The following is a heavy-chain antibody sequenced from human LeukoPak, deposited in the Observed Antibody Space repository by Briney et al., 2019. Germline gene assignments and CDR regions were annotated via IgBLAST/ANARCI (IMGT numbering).Heavy chain of an antibody. J-gene: IGHJ4*02. V-gene: IGHV4-59*12. D-gene: IGHD6-13*01. Sequence: SETLSLTCTVSGGSISSYYWTWIRQPPGKGLEDIGAIDSFGTTYYNPSLRSRLTTAVDSSKNQCSLKLTSVAAADTAVYYCARSSGWWALDYWGQGTLLAVSS. CDR3: ARSSGWWALDY. CDR2: IDSFGTT. CDR1: GGSISSYY.